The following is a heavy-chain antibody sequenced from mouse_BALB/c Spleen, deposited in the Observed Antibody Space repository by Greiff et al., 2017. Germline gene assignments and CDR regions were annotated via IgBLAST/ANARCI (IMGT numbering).Heavy chain of an antibody. J-gene: IGHJ4*01. D-gene: IGHD1-1*01. CDR3: ARQLLLRSYYAMDY. CDR2: ISSGGSYT. Sequence: EVMLVESGGDLVKPGGSLKLSCAASGFTFSSYGMSWVRQTPDKRLEWVATISSGGSYTYYPDSVKGRFTISRDNAKNTLYLQMSSLKSEDTAMYYCARQLLLRSYYAMDYWGQGASVTVSS. V-gene: IGHV5-6*01. CDR1: GFTFSSYG.